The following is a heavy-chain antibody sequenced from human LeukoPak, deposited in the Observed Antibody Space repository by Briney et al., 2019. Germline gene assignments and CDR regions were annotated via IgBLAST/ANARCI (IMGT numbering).Heavy chain of an antibody. V-gene: IGHV4-39*01. CDR2: IHYSGST. J-gene: IGHJ4*02. CDR3: VRGEF. Sequence: PSETLSLTCTVSGVSISSSSYYWGWIRQPPGKGLEWIGSIHYSGSTYYNPSPKSRVTISVDTSKNQFSLKVNSVTAADTAVYYCVRGEFWGQGTLVTVSS. D-gene: IGHD3-10*01. CDR1: GVSISSSSYY.